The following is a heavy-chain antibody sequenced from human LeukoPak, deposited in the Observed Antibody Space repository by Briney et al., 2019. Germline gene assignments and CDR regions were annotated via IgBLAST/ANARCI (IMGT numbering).Heavy chain of an antibody. D-gene: IGHD6-19*01. Sequence: GGSLRLSCAASGFTFSSYNMNWVRQAPGKGLEWVSTISTSSSYIYYADSVKGRFTISRDNGKNSLYLQMSSLRAEDTAVCYCARSKVAGTSDYWGQGTLVAVPS. CDR3: ARSKVAGTSDY. CDR1: GFTFSSYN. V-gene: IGHV3-21*01. CDR2: ISTSSSYI. J-gene: IGHJ4*02.